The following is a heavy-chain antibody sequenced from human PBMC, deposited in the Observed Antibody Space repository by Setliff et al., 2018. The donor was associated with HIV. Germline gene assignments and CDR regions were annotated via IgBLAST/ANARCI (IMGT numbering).Heavy chain of an antibody. V-gene: IGHV3-7*01. Sequence: PGGSLRLSCAASGFTFRNYWMNWVRRAPGKGLEWVANIKEDGSEKYYVDSVRGRFTVSRDNAKNSLYLQMNSLRVADTAVYHCARGEVLAAHNRFDPWGQGTLVTVSS. J-gene: IGHJ5*02. CDR1: GFTFRNYW. CDR2: IKEDGSEK. D-gene: IGHD6-13*01. CDR3: ARGEVLAAHNRFDP.